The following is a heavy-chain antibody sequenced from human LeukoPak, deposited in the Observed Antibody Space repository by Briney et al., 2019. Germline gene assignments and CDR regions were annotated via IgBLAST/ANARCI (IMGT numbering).Heavy chain of an antibody. D-gene: IGHD6-19*01. Sequence: SETLSLTCTVSGGSISSYYWSWIRQPPGKGLEWIGYIYYSGSTNYNPSLKSRVTISVDTSKNQFSLKLSSVTAADTAVYYCARDRDSVAVAGNCYFDYWGQGTLVTVSS. CDR3: ARDRDSVAVAGNCYFDY. CDR1: GGSISSYY. J-gene: IGHJ4*02. V-gene: IGHV4-59*01. CDR2: IYYSGST.